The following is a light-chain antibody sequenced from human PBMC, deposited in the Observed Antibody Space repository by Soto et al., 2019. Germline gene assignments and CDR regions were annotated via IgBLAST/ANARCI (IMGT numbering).Light chain of an antibody. CDR2: LNRDGSH. CDR1: SRHSNYA. Sequence: QSVLTQSASASASPGDSVTITCTRTSRHSNYAIAWPQQQPEKGPRSLIKLNRDGSHSKGDGIPNPFSDSSSGAERYLTISSIPSEDEAEYYCQTWGTGIVIFGGGTQLTVL. J-gene: IGLJ2*01. V-gene: IGLV4-69*01. CDR3: QTWGTGIVI.